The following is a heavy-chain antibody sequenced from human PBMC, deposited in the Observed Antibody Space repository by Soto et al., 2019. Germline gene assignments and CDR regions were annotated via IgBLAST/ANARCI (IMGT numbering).Heavy chain of an antibody. V-gene: IGHV3-7*03. CDR2: IKQDGSEK. J-gene: IGHJ6*02. Sequence: GGSLRLSCAASGFTFSSYWMSWVRQAPGKGLEWVANIKQDGSEKYYVDSVKGRFTISRDNAKNSLYLQMNSLRAEDTAVYYCAREGYYYDSSGYYRAYYYYGMDVWGQGTTVTVSS. CDR1: GFTFSSYW. D-gene: IGHD3-22*01. CDR3: AREGYYYDSSGYYRAYYYYGMDV.